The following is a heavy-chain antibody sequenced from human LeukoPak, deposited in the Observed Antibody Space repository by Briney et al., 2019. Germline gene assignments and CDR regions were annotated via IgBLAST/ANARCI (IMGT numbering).Heavy chain of an antibody. V-gene: IGHV3-23*01. J-gene: IGHJ5*02. Sequence: GGSRKLSCLASGFTFKLSAMTWVRQAPGKGLEWVSAIGGTGDNTYYADSVKGRFTISRDNSRNTLYLQMDSLRAEDAATYYCQRVRGPYVGIDSNWFDPWGQGTLVIVSS. CDR1: GFTFKLSA. CDR3: QRVRGPYVGIDSNWFDP. D-gene: IGHD3-10*02. CDR2: IGGTGDNT.